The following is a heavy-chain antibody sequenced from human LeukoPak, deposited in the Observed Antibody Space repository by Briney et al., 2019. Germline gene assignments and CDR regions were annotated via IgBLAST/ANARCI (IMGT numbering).Heavy chain of an antibody. CDR2: INQGGSET. CDR3: ATDRKVGTWDPRFDY. D-gene: IGHD4-23*01. J-gene: IGHJ4*02. CDR1: GFPFSNYW. V-gene: IGHV3-7*01. Sequence: GGSLRFSCAASGFPFSNYWMIWVRQARGKRPEWVGNINQGGSETNYVDSVKGRFSISRDNAKTSLYLQMNSLRGEDTAVYYCATDRKVGTWDPRFDYWGQGALVTVSS.